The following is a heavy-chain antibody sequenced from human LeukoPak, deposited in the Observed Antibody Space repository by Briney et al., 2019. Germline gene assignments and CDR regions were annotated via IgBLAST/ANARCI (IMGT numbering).Heavy chain of an antibody. CDR2: IWYDGSNK. Sequence: PGGSLRLSCAAAGFTFSSYAMHWVRQAPGKWLEWVAVIWYDGSNKYYADSVKGRFTTSRDNSKNTLYLQMNSLRAEDTAVYYCARDTYYYDSSGLFDYWGQGTLVTVSS. CDR3: ARDTYYYDSSGLFDY. J-gene: IGHJ4*02. V-gene: IGHV3-33*08. CDR1: GFTFSSYA. D-gene: IGHD3-22*01.